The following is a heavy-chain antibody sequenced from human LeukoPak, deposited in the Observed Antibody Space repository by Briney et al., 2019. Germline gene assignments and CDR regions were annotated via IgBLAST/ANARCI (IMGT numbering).Heavy chain of an antibody. CDR1: GLTFSNAW. Sequence: PGGSLRLSCAVSGLTFSNAWMSWVRQAPGKGLEWVSAISGSGGSTYYADSVKGRFTIPRDNSKNTLYLQMNSLRAEDTAVYYCANHVQTVEDYWGQGTLVTVSS. V-gene: IGHV3-23*01. J-gene: IGHJ4*02. CDR2: ISGSGGST. D-gene: IGHD4-23*01. CDR3: ANHVQTVEDY.